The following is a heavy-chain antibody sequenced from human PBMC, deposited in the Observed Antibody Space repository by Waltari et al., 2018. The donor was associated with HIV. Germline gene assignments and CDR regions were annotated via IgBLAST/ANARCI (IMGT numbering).Heavy chain of an antibody. D-gene: IGHD4-17*01. CDR1: GYTFTSSD. V-gene: IGHV1-8*01. CDR2: MNLNSGNT. J-gene: IGHJ2*01. Sequence: QVQLVQSGAEVKKPGASVKVSCKASGYTFTSSDINWVRRATGQGLEWMGWMNLNSGNTGYAQKFQGRATMTRNTSISTAYMELSSLRSEDTAVYYCARDYGGNSGFDLWGRGTLVTVSS. CDR3: ARDYGGNSGFDL.